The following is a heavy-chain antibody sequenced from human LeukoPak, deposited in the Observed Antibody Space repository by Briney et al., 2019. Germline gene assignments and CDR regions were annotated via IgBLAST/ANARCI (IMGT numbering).Heavy chain of an antibody. CDR2: IYYTGST. CDR3: AREDGSGTYYRDY. V-gene: IGHV4-39*07. D-gene: IGHD3-10*01. Sequence: SETLSLTCTVSGGSISSDTYYWGWIRQTPGKGLEWIGTIYYTGSTYFNPSLKSRASISLDTSKNQFSLRLNSVTAVDTAVYYCAREDGSGTYYRDYWGQGTPVTVSS. CDR1: GGSISSDTYY. J-gene: IGHJ4*02.